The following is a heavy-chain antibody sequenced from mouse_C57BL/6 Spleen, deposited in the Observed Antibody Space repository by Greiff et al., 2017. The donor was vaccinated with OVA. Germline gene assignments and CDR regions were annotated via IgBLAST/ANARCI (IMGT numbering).Heavy chain of an antibody. D-gene: IGHD1-1*01. CDR1: GYTFTRSW. CDR2: IYPSDSYT. J-gene: IGHJ4*01. V-gene: IGHV1-69*01. Sequence: QVKLQQPGAELVMPGASVKLSCKASGYTFTRSWMHWVKQRPGKGLEWIGEIYPSDSYTNYNPQLKGKSRMTGDKSSSTSDMQLSSLTSEDSAVYYCARGTTVVRAMDYWGQGTSVTVSS. CDR3: ARGTTVVRAMDY.